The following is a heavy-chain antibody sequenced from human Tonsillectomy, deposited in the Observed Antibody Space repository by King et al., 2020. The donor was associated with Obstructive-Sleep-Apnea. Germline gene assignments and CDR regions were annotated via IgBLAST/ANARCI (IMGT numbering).Heavy chain of an antibody. V-gene: IGHV3-30*02. CDR3: AKDRFLFGEFEFVGSSREFDP. D-gene: IGHD3-10*02. CDR1: GFTFSSYG. Sequence: VQLVESGGGVVQPGGSLRLSCAASGFTFSSYGMHWVRQAPGKGLEWVAFIRYDGSNKYYADSVKGRFTISRDNSKNTLYLQMNSLRAEDTAVYYCAKDRFLFGEFEFVGSSREFDPWGQGTLVTVSS. J-gene: IGHJ5*02. CDR2: IRYDGSNK.